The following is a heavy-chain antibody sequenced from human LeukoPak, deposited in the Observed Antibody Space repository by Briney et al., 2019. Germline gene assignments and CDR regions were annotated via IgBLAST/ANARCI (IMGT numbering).Heavy chain of an antibody. Sequence: GGSLRLSCAASGFTFNSYSMNWVRQAPGKGLEWVPYISGSTITIYYADSVKGRFTISRDNAKNSLYLQMSSLRDEDTAVYYCARGINYFDYWGQGTLVTVSS. CDR2: ISGSTITI. J-gene: IGHJ4*02. V-gene: IGHV3-48*02. CDR1: GFTFNSYS. CDR3: ARGINYFDY.